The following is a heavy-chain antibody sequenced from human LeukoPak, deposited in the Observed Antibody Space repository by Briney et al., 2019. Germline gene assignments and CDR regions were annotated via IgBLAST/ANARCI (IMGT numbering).Heavy chain of an antibody. V-gene: IGHV1-8*01. CDR1: GHTFSSYD. D-gene: IGHD3-22*01. Sequence: ASVKVSCKASGHTFSSYDINWVRQATGQGLEWMGWMNPTTGNTGYAQKFQGRVTMTRDTSINTAYMEISSLRSEDSAVYYCARLSETPAYYDTHVYYYVRYWGQGTLVTVSS. CDR2: MNPTTGNT. CDR3: ARLSETPAYYDTHVYYYVRY. J-gene: IGHJ4*02.